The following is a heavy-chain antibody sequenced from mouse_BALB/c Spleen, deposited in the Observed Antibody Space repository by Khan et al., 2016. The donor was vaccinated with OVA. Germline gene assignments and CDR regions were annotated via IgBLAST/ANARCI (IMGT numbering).Heavy chain of an antibody. Sequence: QIQLVQSGAELARPGASVKMSCKASGYTFTSYTIHWIKERPGQGLEWIGYINPSNGYTNYNQKFKDKATLTPDKSSTTAYLQLSSLTSDDSAVYNCIRDGAYHRNDGWFAYWGQGTLVTVSA. D-gene: IGHD2-14*01. V-gene: IGHV1-4*01. CDR2: INPSNGYT. J-gene: IGHJ3*01. CDR1: GYTFTSYT. CDR3: IRDGAYHRNDGWFAY.